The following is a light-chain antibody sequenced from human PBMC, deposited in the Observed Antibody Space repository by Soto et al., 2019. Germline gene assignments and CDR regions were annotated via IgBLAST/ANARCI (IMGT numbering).Light chain of an antibody. J-gene: IGLJ1*01. CDR2: EVS. V-gene: IGLV2-14*01. CDR3: SSITSSSSYV. Sequence: QSALTQPASVSGSPGQSITISCTGTSSDVGGYNFVSWYQQYADEAPKLMIYEVSNRPSGVSNRFSGSKSGNTASLTISGLQAEDEADYYCSSITSSSSYVFGTGTKVTVL. CDR1: SSDVGGYNF.